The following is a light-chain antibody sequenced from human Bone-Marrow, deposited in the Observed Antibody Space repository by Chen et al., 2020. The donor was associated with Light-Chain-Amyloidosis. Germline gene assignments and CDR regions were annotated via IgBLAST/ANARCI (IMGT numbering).Light chain of an antibody. J-gene: IGLJ2*01. V-gene: IGLV3-25*03. CDR2: RDT. CDR3: QSADSSGTYEVI. Sequence: SYELTQPPSVSVSPGQTARITCSGDDLPTKYAYWYQQKPGQAPVLVIHRDTERPSGISERFSGASHGTTATLTISGVQAEDEADYHCQSADSSGTYEVIFGGGTKLTVL. CDR1: DLPTKY.